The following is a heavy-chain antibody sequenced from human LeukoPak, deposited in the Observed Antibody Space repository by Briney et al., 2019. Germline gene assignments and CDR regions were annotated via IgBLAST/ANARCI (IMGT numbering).Heavy chain of an antibody. CDR1: GFTFSGYT. D-gene: IGHD3-22*01. V-gene: IGHV3-21*01. J-gene: IGHJ4*02. CDR3: ARGDYDSSGYYYDY. CDR2: ISSTSSYI. Sequence: GGSLRLSCAASGFTFSGYTMNWVRQAPGKGLEWVSSISSTSSYIYYAESVKGRFTISRDNAKNSLYLQMNSLRVEDTAVYYCARGDYDSSGYYYDYWGQGSLVTVSS.